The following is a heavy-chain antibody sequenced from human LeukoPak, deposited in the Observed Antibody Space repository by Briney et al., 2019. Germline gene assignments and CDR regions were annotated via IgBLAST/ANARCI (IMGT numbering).Heavy chain of an antibody. J-gene: IGHJ4*02. CDR1: GFTFNNYG. Sequence: GGSLRLSCAASGFTFNNYGMHWVRQAPGKGLEWVAVISYDGRNKHYPDSVKGRFTISRDISTDTLWLQMDSLRTEDTAVYYCAKGPLRGTAAAIDYWGQGTLVTVS. CDR3: AKGPLRGTAAAIDY. CDR2: ISYDGRNK. D-gene: IGHD2-2*01. V-gene: IGHV3-30*18.